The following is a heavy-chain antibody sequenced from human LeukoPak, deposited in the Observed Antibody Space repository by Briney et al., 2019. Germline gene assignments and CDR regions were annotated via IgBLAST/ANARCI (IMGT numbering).Heavy chain of an antibody. J-gene: IGHJ4*02. CDR1: GGSISSYY. D-gene: IGHD4-17*01. CDR2: IYYSGST. Sequence: AETLSLTCTVSGGSISSYYWSWIRQPPGKGREGMGYIYYSGSTNYHPSLKTRVTISVDPSKNHFSLKLSPVTAADTAVYYCARHSEYGDYNDYWGQGTLVTVSS. CDR3: ARHSEYGDYNDY. V-gene: IGHV4-59*08.